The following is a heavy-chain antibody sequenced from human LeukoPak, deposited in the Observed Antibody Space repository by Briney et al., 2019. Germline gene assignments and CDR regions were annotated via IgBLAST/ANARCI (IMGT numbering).Heavy chain of an antibody. D-gene: IGHD3-22*01. CDR2: ISAYNGNT. J-gene: IGHJ1*01. V-gene: IGHV1-18*01. CDR1: VYTFTSYG. Sequence: GASVKVSCKASVYTFTSYGISWVRQAPGQRPEWMGWISAYNGNTNYAQNVQDRVTLTTDTSTTTAYMELRSLKSDDTAVYYCARDKDEDYDTSGMFQYWGQGTLVTVSS. CDR3: ARDKDEDYDTSGMFQY.